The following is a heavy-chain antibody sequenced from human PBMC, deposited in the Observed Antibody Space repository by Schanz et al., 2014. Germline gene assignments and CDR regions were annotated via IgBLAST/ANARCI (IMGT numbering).Heavy chain of an antibody. V-gene: IGHV3-66*01. CDR2: TYSGGST. CDR3: ARLDSSSWYPRY. D-gene: IGHD6-13*01. CDR1: GFTVSSNY. Sequence: EVQLVESGGGLVQPGGSLRLSCAASGFTVSSNYMSWVRQAPGKGLEWVSITYSGGSTYYADSVKGRFTISRDNSKNTLYLQMNSLRAEDTAVYYCARLDSSSWYPRYWGQGTLVTVSS. J-gene: IGHJ4*02.